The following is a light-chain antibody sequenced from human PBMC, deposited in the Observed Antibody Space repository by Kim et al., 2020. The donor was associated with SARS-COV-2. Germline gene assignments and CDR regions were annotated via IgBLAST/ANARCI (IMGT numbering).Light chain of an antibody. CDR1: QSVSSN. CDR2: GAS. J-gene: IGKJ2*01. Sequence: EIVMTQSPATPSVSPGERATLSCRASQSVSSNLVWYQQKPGQAPRVLIYGASSRATGIPARFSGSGSGTEFTLTISSLQSEDFALYYCQEYNNWPVRTFGQGTKLEI. V-gene: IGKV3-15*01. CDR3: QEYNNWPVRT.